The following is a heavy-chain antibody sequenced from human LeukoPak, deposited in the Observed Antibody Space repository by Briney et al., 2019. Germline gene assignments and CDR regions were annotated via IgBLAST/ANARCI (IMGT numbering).Heavy chain of an antibody. V-gene: IGHV3-23*01. J-gene: IGHJ4*02. CDR3: ARERYYDFWSGYYSDFDY. CDR1: GFTFSNYG. Sequence: PGGSLRLSCAASGFTFSNYGMSWVRQAPGKGLEWVSAITGSGGTTYYADSMKGRFTISRDNAKNSLYLQMNSLRAEDTAVYYCARERYYDFWSGYYSDFDYWGQGTLVTVSS. CDR2: ITGSGGTT. D-gene: IGHD3-3*01.